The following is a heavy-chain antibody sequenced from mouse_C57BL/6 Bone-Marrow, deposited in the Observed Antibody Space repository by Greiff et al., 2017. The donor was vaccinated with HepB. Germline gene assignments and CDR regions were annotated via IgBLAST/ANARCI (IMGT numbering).Heavy chain of an antibody. CDR3: ARIPPRWYFDV. D-gene: IGHD2-10*02. CDR1: GFSLSTFGMG. V-gene: IGHV8-8*01. CDR2: IWWDDDK. J-gene: IGHJ1*03. Sequence: QVTLKVSGPGILQPSQTLSLTCSFSGFSLSTFGMGVGWIRQPSGKGLEGQAHIWWDDDKYCNPALKRRLTILKDTSKNQVFLKIANVDTADTATYYCARIPPRWYFDVWGTGTTVTVSS.